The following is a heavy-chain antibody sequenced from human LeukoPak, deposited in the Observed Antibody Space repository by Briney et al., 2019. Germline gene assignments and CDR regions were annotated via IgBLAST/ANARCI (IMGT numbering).Heavy chain of an antibody. Sequence: SVKVSCKASGGTFSSYAISWVRQAPGQGLEWKGRIIPIFGIANYAQKFQGRVTITADKSTSTAYMELSSLRSEDTAVYYCAREEAARPFDYWGQGTLVTVSS. CDR1: GGTFSSYA. V-gene: IGHV1-69*04. CDR2: IIPIFGIA. CDR3: AREEAARPFDY. D-gene: IGHD6-6*01. J-gene: IGHJ4*02.